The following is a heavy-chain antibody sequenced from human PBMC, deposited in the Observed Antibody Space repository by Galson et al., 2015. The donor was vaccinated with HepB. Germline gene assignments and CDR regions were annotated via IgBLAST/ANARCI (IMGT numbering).Heavy chain of an antibody. V-gene: IGHV1-69*13. J-gene: IGHJ6*03. CDR1: GGTFSSYA. Sequence: SVKVSCKASGGTFSSYAISWVRQAPGQGLEWMGGIIPIFGTANYAQKFQGRVTITADESTSTAYMELSSLRSEDTAVYYCARGVVVPAATSYYYYYMDVWGKGTTVTVSS. CDR3: ARGVVVPAATSYYYYYMDV. D-gene: IGHD2-2*01. CDR2: IIPIFGTA.